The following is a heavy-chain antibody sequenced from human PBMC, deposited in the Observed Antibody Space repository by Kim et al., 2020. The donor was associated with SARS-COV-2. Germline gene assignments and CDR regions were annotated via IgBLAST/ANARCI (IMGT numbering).Heavy chain of an antibody. V-gene: IGHV3-33*01. CDR2: NK. J-gene: IGHJ4*02. CDR3: ARVSSGAFDY. Sequence: NKYYADSVKGRFTISRDNSKNTLYLQMNSLRAEDTAVYYCARVSSGAFDYWGQGTLVTVSS. D-gene: IGHD3-10*02.